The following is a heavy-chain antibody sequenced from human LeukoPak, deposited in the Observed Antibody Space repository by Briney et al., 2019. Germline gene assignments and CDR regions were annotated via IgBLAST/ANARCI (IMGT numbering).Heavy chain of an antibody. CDR3: AKDRKARRQWLVLGNYYYYGMDV. J-gene: IGHJ6*02. V-gene: IGHV3-23*01. D-gene: IGHD6-19*01. CDR2: ISGSGGST. CDR1: GFTFSSYA. Sequence: GGSLRLSCAASGFTFSSYAMSWVRQAPGKGLEWVSAISGSGGSTYYADSVKGRFTIPRDNSKNTLYLQMNSLRAEDTAVYYCAKDRKARRQWLVLGNYYYYGMDVWGQGTTVTVSS.